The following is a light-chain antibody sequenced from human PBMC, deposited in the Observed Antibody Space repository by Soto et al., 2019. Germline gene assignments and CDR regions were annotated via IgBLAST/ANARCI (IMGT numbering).Light chain of an antibody. CDR1: SSDVGTYNY. J-gene: IGLJ2*01. V-gene: IGLV2-14*03. CDR2: DVS. CDR3: SSYTTSSTLV. Sequence: QSVLTQPASVSASPGQSITISCTGTSSDVGTYNYVSWYQHHPGKAPKLMIYDVSNRPSGVSNRFSGSKSGNTASMIISGLQTEDEADYYCSSYTTSSTLVFGGGTKLTVL.